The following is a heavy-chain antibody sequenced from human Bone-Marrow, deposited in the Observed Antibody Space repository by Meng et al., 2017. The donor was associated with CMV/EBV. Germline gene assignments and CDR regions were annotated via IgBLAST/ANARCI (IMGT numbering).Heavy chain of an antibody. CDR1: GGTLSSYT. J-gene: IGHJ5*02. Sequence: SVKVSCKASGGTLSSYTISWVRQAPGQGLEWMGRIIPILGIANYAQKFQGRVTITADKSTSTAYMELSSLRSEDTAVYYCAREDYSNYFRVDPWGQGTLVTVSS. CDR3: AREDYSNYFRVDP. CDR2: IIPILGIA. D-gene: IGHD4-11*01. V-gene: IGHV1-69*04.